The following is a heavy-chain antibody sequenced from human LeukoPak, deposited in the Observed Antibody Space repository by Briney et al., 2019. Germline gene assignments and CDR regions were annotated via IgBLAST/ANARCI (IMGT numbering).Heavy chain of an antibody. CDR3: AKGFMGYCSSTSCYPLFDY. CDR2: INTDGSST. CDR1: GFTFSSYW. D-gene: IGHD2-2*01. Sequence: GGSLRLSCAASGFTFSSYWMHWVRQAPGKGLVWVSRINTDGSSTSYADSVKGRFTISRDNAKNTLYLQMNSLRAEDTAVYYCAKGFMGYCSSTSCYPLFDYWGQGTLVTVSS. J-gene: IGHJ4*02. V-gene: IGHV3-74*01.